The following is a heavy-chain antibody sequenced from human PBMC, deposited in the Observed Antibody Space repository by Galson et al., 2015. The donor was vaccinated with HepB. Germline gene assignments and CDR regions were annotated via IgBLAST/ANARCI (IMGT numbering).Heavy chain of an antibody. CDR2: INHSGST. Sequence: TLSLTCAVYGGSFSGYYWNWIRQPPGKGLEWIGEINHSGSTNYNPSLKSRVTISVDKSKNQLSLRLTSVTAADTAVYYCARLFYYDSSGYLGYWGQGTLVTVSS. CDR1: GGSFSGYY. V-gene: IGHV4-34*01. J-gene: IGHJ4*02. D-gene: IGHD3-22*01. CDR3: ARLFYYDSSGYLGY.